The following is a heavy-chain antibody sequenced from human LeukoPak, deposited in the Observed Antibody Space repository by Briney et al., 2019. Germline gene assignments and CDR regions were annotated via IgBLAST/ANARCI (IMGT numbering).Heavy chain of an antibody. Sequence: ASVKVSCKASGYTFTGYYIHWVRQARGQGLEWMGWINPNSGGTNYAQKFQGRVTMTRDTSISTAYMELSRLRSDDTAVYYCARVSSLSLELRFFDYWGQGTLVTVSS. D-gene: IGHD1-7*01. J-gene: IGHJ4*02. V-gene: IGHV1-2*02. CDR3: ARVSSLSLELRFFDY. CDR2: INPNSGGT. CDR1: GYTFTGYY.